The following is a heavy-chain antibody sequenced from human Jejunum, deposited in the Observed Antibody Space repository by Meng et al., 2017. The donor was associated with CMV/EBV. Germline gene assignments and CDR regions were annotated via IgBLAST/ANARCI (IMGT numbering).Heavy chain of an antibody. D-gene: IGHD2-15*01. J-gene: IGHJ3*02. CDR2: IDSDGSTT. CDR3: ASSMQFDMDAFEM. V-gene: IGHV3-74*01. Sequence: SRFTCGTKWMHWVRQVPGKGLEWVSRIDSDGSTTSYADSVKGRFIISRDNAKKTLYLEMNSLSVGDTAIYYCASSMQFDMDAFEMWGQGTMVTVSS. CDR1: RFTCGTKW.